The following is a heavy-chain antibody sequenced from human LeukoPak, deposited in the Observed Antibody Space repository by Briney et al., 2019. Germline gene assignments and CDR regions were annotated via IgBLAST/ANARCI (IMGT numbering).Heavy chain of an antibody. V-gene: IGHV3-30*18. J-gene: IGHJ4*02. D-gene: IGHD5-18*01. CDR3: AKDQGYTYGHSFDY. CDR2: ISYDGSNE. CDR1: GFTFGSYG. Sequence: GGSLRLSCEASGFTFGSYGMHWVRQAPGKGLERVALISYDGSNEYYGDSVKGRFTISRDNSKSTLYLQMNSLRAEDTAVYYCAKDQGYTYGHSFDYWGQGTLVTVSS.